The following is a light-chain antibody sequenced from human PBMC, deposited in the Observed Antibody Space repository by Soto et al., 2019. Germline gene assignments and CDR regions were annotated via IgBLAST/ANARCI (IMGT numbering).Light chain of an antibody. CDR1: QSVSSN. Sequence: EIVMTQSPATLSVSPGERATLSCRASQSVSSNLAWYQQTPGQAPSLXXYGASTRATGIPARFSGSGSGTELTLTISSLQSEDFAVYYCQQYNNWPTITFGQGTRLEIK. J-gene: IGKJ5*01. V-gene: IGKV3-15*01. CDR2: GAS. CDR3: QQYNNWPTIT.